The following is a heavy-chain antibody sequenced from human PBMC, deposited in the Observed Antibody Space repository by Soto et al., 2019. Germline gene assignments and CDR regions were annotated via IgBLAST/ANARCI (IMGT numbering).Heavy chain of an antibody. J-gene: IGHJ5*02. CDR2: ISSSSSYI. V-gene: IGHV3-21*01. Sequence: GGSLRLSCAASGFTFSSYSMNWVRQAPGKGLEWASSISSSSSYIYYADSVKGRFTISRDNAKNSLYLQMNSLRAEDTAVYYCASVRRFEYNWFDPWGQGTLVTVSS. CDR1: GFTFSSYS. D-gene: IGHD3-10*01. CDR3: ASVRRFEYNWFDP.